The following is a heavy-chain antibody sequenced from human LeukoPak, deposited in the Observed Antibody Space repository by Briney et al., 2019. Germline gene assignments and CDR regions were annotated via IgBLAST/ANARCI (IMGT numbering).Heavy chain of an antibody. J-gene: IGHJ4*02. Sequence: GGSLRLSCAASGFTFSSYAMSWVRQAPGKGLEWVSTISDSGGSTFYADSVKGRFTISRDNSKNTLYLQMNSLRAEDTAVYYCARGEGVGATFDYWGQGTLVTVSS. D-gene: IGHD1-26*01. CDR2: ISDSGGST. V-gene: IGHV3-23*01. CDR3: ARGEGVGATFDY. CDR1: GFTFSSYA.